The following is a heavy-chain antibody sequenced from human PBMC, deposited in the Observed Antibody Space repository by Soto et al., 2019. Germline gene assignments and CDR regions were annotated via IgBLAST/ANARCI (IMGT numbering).Heavy chain of an antibody. CDR2: IGPSDSYT. Sequence: LGESLKISCKGSGYSFTSYWISWVRQMPGKGLEWMGRIGPSDSYTNYSPSFQGHVTISADKSISTAYLQWSSLKASDTAMYYCARTSMQSRGYSYGHGGMDVWGQGTTVTVSS. J-gene: IGHJ6*02. D-gene: IGHD5-18*01. CDR1: GYSFTSYW. V-gene: IGHV5-10-1*01. CDR3: ARTSMQSRGYSYGHGGMDV.